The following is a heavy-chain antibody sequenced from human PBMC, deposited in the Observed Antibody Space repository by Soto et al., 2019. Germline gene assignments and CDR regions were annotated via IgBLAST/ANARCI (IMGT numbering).Heavy chain of an antibody. CDR3: AKDYYDSSGYYPPDY. CDR1: GFTFSSYA. J-gene: IGHJ4*02. CDR2: ISYDGSNK. D-gene: IGHD3-22*01. Sequence: GSLRLSCAASGFTFSSYAMHWVRQAPGKGLEWVAVISYDGSNKYYADSVKGRFTISRDNSKNTLYLQMNSPRAEDTAVYYCAKDYYDSSGYYPPDYWGQGTLVTVSS. V-gene: IGHV3-30-3*02.